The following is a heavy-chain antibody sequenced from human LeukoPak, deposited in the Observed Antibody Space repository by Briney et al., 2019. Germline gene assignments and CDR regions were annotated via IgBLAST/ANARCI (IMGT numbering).Heavy chain of an antibody. CDR2: INHSGST. V-gene: IGHV4-34*01. D-gene: IGHD3-3*01. CDR3: ARVSAYDFWSGYPTYYYGMDV. CDR1: GGSFSGYY. Sequence: SETLSLTCAVYGGSFSGYYWSWIRQPPGKGLEWIGEINHSGSTNYNPSLKSRVTISVDTSKNQFSLKLSSVTAADTAVYYCARVSAYDFWSGYPTYYYGMDVWGQGTTVTVSS. J-gene: IGHJ6*02.